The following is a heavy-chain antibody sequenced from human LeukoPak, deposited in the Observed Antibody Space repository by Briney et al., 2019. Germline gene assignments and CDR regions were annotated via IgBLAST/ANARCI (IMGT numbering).Heavy chain of an antibody. Sequence: SETLSLTCTVSGGSISNSNYYWSWIRQPPGKELEWIASINYGGTTYYNPALKSRVTITVDTSKTQFSLRLSSVTAADTAVYLCARYVVYGSGKYYFDYWGQGSLVTVSS. D-gene: IGHD3-10*01. CDR1: GGSISNSNYY. J-gene: IGHJ4*02. CDR3: ARYVVYGSGKYYFDY. V-gene: IGHV4-39*01. CDR2: INYGGTT.